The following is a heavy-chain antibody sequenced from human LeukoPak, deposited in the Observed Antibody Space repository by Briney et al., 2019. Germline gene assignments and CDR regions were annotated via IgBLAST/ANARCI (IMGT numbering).Heavy chain of an antibody. CDR3: ARDLVGATPFSSDY. CDR1: GGTFSSYA. V-gene: IGHV1-18*01. J-gene: IGHJ4*02. CDR2: ISAYNGNT. Sequence: GASVKVSCKASGGTFSSYAISWVRQAPGQGLEWMGWISAYNGNTNYAQKLQGRVTMTTDTSTSTAYMELRSLRSDDTAVYYCARDLVGATPFSSDYWGQGTLVTVSS. D-gene: IGHD1-26*01.